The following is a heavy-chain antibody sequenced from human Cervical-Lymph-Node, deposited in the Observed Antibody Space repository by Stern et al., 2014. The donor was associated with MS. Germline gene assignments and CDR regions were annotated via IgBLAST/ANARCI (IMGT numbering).Heavy chain of an antibody. Sequence: EVQLVPSGAEVKKPGESLKISCKGSGYSFTNYWIGWVRQMPGKGLEWMGIIYPGDSDTRYSPSFQGQVTISADKSIRTASLQWSSLKASDTAMYYCARHCAKREQCAFDYWGQGTLVTVSS. CDR2: IYPGDSDT. CDR1: GYSFTNYW. CDR3: ARHCAKREQCAFDY. J-gene: IGHJ4*02. D-gene: IGHD6-19*01. V-gene: IGHV5-51*01.